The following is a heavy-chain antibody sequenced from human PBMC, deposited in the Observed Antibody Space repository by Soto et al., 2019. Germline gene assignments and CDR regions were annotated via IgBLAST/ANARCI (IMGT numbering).Heavy chain of an antibody. V-gene: IGHV4-61*01. CDR3: ARQGFGPLHGLVDV. D-gene: IGHD3-10*01. CDR1: GGSVSSGSYY. J-gene: IGHJ6*02. Sequence: PSETLSLTCTVSGGSVSSGSYYWSWIRQSPGKRMEWIGYVHHSWGSSYNPSLQSRVAISLDTSKSQFSLKVTSVTATDTAVYYCARQGFGPLHGLVDVWGQGTTVTVSS. CDR2: VHHSWGS.